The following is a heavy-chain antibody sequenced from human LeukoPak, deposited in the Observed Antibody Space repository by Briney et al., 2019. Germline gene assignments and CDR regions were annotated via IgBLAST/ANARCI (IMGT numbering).Heavy chain of an antibody. D-gene: IGHD2-8*02. CDR2: IYYSGST. CDR3: ARSPVGAPFDY. J-gene: IGHJ4*02. V-gene: IGHV4-39*01. Sequence: SETLSLTCTVSGGSISSSSYYWGWIRQPPGKGLEWIGSIYYSGSTYYNPSLKSRVTISVDTSKNQFSLKLSSVTAADTAVYYCARSPVGAPFDYWGQGTLVTVSS. CDR1: GGSISSSSYY.